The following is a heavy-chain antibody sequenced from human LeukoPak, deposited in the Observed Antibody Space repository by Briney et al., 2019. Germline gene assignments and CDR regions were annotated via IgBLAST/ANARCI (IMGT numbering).Heavy chain of an antibody. D-gene: IGHD2-2*01. V-gene: IGHV3-33*01. CDR1: GFTFSSYG. Sequence: GGSLRLSCAASGFTFSSYGMHWVRQAPGKGLEWVAVIWYDGSNKYYADSVKGRFTISRDNSKNTLYLQMNSLRAEDTAVYYCARGIITYCSSTSCYPYYYYGMDVWGQGTTVTVSS. CDR3: ARGIITYCSSTSCYPYYYYGMDV. J-gene: IGHJ6*02. CDR2: IWYDGSNK.